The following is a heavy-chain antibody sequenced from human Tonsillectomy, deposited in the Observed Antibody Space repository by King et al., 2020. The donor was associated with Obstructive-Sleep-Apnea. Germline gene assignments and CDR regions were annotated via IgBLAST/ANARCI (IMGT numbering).Heavy chain of an antibody. Sequence: QVQLVESGGGVVQPGRSLRLSCAASGFTFSSYGMHWVRQAPGKGLEWGAVIAYDGSNKNYADSVKGRFTISRDNSKNTLYLQMKSLRAEDTAVYYCAKFTFTFLGMDVWGQGTTVTVSS. V-gene: IGHV3-30*18. D-gene: IGHD3-16*01. CDR1: GFTFSSYG. CDR3: AKFTFTFLGMDV. CDR2: IAYDGSNK. J-gene: IGHJ6*02.